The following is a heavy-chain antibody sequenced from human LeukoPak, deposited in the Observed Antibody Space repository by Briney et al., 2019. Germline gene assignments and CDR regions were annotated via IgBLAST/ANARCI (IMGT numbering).Heavy chain of an antibody. D-gene: IGHD3-3*01. Sequence: GGSLRLSCATSGFTFSSYWMSWVRQVPGKGLEWVASIGQDGSAKTYVDSVKGRFTISRDNAKNSLYLQMNSLRAEDTAVYYCARAVESEGNFDYWGQGTLVTVSS. J-gene: IGHJ4*02. V-gene: IGHV3-7*04. CDR1: GFTFSSYW. CDR3: ARAVESEGNFDY. CDR2: IGQDGSAK.